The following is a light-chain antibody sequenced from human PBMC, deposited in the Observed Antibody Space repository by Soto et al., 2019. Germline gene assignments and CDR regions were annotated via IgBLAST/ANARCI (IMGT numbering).Light chain of an antibody. Sequence: EIVMTQSPATLSVSPGERATLSCMAIQSVSSNLAWYQQKPGQAPRLLIYGASTRATGIPARFSGSGSGTEFTLTISSLQSEDFEVYYCQQYNNWPWTFGQGTKVDIK. CDR3: QQYNNWPWT. J-gene: IGKJ1*01. CDR1: QSVSSN. CDR2: GAS. V-gene: IGKV3-15*01.